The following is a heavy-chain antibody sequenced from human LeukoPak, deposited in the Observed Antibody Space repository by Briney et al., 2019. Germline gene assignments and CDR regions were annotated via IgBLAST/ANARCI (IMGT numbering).Heavy chain of an antibody. CDR1: GGSISSYY. J-gene: IGHJ6*02. D-gene: IGHD2-15*01. Sequence: PSETLSLTCTVSGGSISSYYWSWIRQPPGKGLEWIGYIYYSGSTNYNPSLKSRVTISVDTSKNQFSLKLSSVTAADTAVYYCARREYCSGGTCRSYYGMDVWGQGTTVTVSS. CDR2: IYYSGST. V-gene: IGHV4-59*01. CDR3: ARREYCSGGTCRSYYGMDV.